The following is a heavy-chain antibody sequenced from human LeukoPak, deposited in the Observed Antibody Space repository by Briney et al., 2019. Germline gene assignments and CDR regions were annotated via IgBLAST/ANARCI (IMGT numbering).Heavy chain of an antibody. CDR3: ARSSRTTVTTRYFQH. CDR1: GYTFTSYD. J-gene: IGHJ1*01. V-gene: IGHV1-18*04. Sequence: ASVTVSCKASGYTFTSYDINWVRQAPGQGLEWMGWISGYNGDTNYAPKLQGRVTMTTDTSTSTAYMDLRSLRSDDTAVYYCARSSRTTVTTRYFQHWGQGTLVTVSS. D-gene: IGHD4-17*01. CDR2: ISGYNGDT.